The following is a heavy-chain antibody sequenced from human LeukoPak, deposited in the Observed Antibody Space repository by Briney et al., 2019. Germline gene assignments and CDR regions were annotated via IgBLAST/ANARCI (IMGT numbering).Heavy chain of an antibody. D-gene: IGHD2-2*01. CDR2: IYPGDSDT. J-gene: IGHJ5*02. V-gene: IGHV5-51*01. CDR3: ARTVVPAASWFDP. CDR1: GYSFTSYW. Sequence: GESLKISCKGSGYSFTSYWIGWVRQMPGKGLEWMGIIYPGDSDTRYSPSFQGQVTISADKSISTAYLQWSSQKASDTAMYYCARTVVPAASWFDPWGQGTLVTVSS.